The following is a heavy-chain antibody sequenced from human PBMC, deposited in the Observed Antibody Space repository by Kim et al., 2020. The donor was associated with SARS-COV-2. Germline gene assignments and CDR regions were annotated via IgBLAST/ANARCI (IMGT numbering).Heavy chain of an antibody. D-gene: IGHD3-10*01. Sequence: GGSLRLSCAASGFTFSSYAMHWVRQAPGKGLEWVAVISYGGSNKYYADSVKGRFTISRDNSKNTLYLQMNSLRAEDTAVYYCARETSRPWFGELSREYYFDYWGQGTLVTVSS. V-gene: IGHV3-30*04. CDR3: ARETSRPWFGELSREYYFDY. CDR2: ISYGGSNK. J-gene: IGHJ4*02. CDR1: GFTFSSYA.